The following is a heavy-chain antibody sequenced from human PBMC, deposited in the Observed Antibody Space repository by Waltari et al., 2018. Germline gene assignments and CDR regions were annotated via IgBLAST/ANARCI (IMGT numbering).Heavy chain of an antibody. J-gene: IGHJ6*02. CDR1: GGSISSSY. CDR3: ARDWGLRYYDSSGYYYHYGMDV. CDR2: IYYSGST. D-gene: IGHD3-22*01. Sequence: QVQLQESGPGLVTPSETLSLTCTVIGGSISSSYWTWIREPPGDVLEAIGYIYYSGSTNYNPSLKSRVTISVDTSKNQFSLKLSSVTAADTAVYYCARDWGLRYYDSSGYYYHYGMDVWGQGTTVTVSS. V-gene: IGHV4-59*01.